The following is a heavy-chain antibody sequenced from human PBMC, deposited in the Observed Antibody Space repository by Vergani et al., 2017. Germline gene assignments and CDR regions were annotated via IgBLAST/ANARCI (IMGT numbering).Heavy chain of an antibody. CDR2: IWYDGSNK. CDR3: ARPSSYYYGSGSYFDH. D-gene: IGHD3-10*01. J-gene: IGHJ4*02. V-gene: IGHV3-33*01. Sequence: VQLVESGGGLVQPGGSLRLSCAASGFTFSSYGMHWVRQAPGKGLEWVAVIWYDGSNKYYADSVKGRFTISRDNSKKTLYLQMNSLRAEDTAVYYCARPSSYYYGSGSYFDHWGQGTLVTVSS. CDR1: GFTFSSYG.